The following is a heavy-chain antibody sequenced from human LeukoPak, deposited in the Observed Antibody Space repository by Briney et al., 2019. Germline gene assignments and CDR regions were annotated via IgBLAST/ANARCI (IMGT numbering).Heavy chain of an antibody. Sequence: GGSLRLSCAASGFTFSNAWMTWVRQAPGKGLEWVGRIKSKTDGGTTDYAAPVKGRFTISRDDSKNTLYLQMNSLKTEDTAVYCCTTTARFPFRNWFDPWGQGTLVTVSS. D-gene: IGHD2/OR15-2a*01. V-gene: IGHV3-15*01. CDR2: IKSKTDGGTT. CDR1: GFTFSNAW. CDR3: TTTARFPFRNWFDP. J-gene: IGHJ5*02.